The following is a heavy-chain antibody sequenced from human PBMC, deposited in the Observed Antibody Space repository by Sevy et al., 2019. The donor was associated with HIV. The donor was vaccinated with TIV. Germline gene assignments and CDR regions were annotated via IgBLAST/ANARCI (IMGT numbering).Heavy chain of an antibody. Sequence: GGYLRLSCAASGFTFSSYAMSWVRQAPGKGLEWVSAITGTGSSTKYADSVKGRFTISRDNSKNTLYLQMNSLRAEDTAVYYCAKGVIWSPPTWFDPWGQGTLVTVSS. CDR1: GFTFSSYA. CDR2: ITGTGSST. J-gene: IGHJ5*02. V-gene: IGHV3-23*01. CDR3: AKGVIWSPPTWFDP. D-gene: IGHD3-3*01.